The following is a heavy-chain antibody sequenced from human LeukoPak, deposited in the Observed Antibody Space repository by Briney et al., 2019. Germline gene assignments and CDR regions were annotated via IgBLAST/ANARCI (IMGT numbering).Heavy chain of an antibody. J-gene: IGHJ4*02. CDR3: ATLGVYDTLDY. Sequence: ASVKVSCKVSGYTFTDYYMHWVKQAPGKGLEWMGLVDPEDGETIYAEKFQGRVTITADTSTDTAYMELSSLRSEDTAVYYCATLGVYDTLDYWGQGTLVTVSS. CDR1: GYTFTDYY. V-gene: IGHV1-69-2*01. CDR2: VDPEDGET. D-gene: IGHD3-3*01.